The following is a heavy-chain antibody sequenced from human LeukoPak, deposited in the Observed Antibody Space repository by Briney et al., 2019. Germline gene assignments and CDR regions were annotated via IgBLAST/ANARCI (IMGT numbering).Heavy chain of an antibody. V-gene: IGHV4-34*01. CDR1: GFTVSSSY. J-gene: IGHJ4*02. CDR3: AREREESGAWYERPHFDY. D-gene: IGHD6-19*01. Sequence: GSLRLSCAASGFTVSSSYMGWVRQAPGKGLEWIGQINHSGSTNYNPSLKSRVTISVDTSKKQFSLKVNSVTAADTAVYYCAREREESGAWYERPHFDYWGQGALVTVSS. CDR2: INHSGST.